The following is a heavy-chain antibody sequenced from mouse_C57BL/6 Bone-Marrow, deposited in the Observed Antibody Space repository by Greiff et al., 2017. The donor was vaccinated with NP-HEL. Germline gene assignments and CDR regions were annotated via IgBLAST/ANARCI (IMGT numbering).Heavy chain of an antibody. V-gene: IGHV1-64*01. CDR2: IHPNSGST. Sequence: VQLQQPGAELVKPGASVKLSCKASGYTFTSYWMHWVKQRPGQGLEWIGMIHPNSGSTNYNEKFKSKATLTVDKSSSTAYMQLSSLTSEDSAVYYDATHPFSITTGVATTSDYWGQGTTLTVSS. CDR1: GYTFTSYW. J-gene: IGHJ2*01. D-gene: IGHD1-1*01. CDR3: ATHPFSITTGVATTSDY.